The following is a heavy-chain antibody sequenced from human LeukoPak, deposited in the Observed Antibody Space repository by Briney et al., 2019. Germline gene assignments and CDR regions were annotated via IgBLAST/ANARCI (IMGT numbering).Heavy chain of an antibody. J-gene: IGHJ4*02. CDR3: AGDSNFKYGSGSYGFDY. Sequence: PGGSLRLSCAASGFTFSSYAMHWVRQAPGKGLEWVAVISYDGSNKYYADSVKGRFTISRDNSKNTLYLQMNSLRAEDTAVYYCAGDSNFKYGSGSYGFDYWGQGTLVTVSS. CDR2: ISYDGSNK. V-gene: IGHV3-30*04. CDR1: GFTFSSYA. D-gene: IGHD3-10*01.